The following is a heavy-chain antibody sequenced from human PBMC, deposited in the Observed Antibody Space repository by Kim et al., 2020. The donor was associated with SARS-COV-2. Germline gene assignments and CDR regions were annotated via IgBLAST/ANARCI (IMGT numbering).Heavy chain of an antibody. V-gene: IGHV3-7*01. Sequence: GGSLRLSCAASGFTFSRYWVTWVRQAPGKGLEWVANIKQDGSETHYADSVQGRFTISRDNGKNSLYLQMNSLRAEDTAVYYCARDATFCCQGVCYDAFDIGGLGTRFFVSS. CDR2: IKQDGSET. D-gene: IGHD2-8*01. J-gene: IGHJ3*02. CDR3: ARDATFCCQGVCYDAFDI. CDR1: GFTFSRYW.